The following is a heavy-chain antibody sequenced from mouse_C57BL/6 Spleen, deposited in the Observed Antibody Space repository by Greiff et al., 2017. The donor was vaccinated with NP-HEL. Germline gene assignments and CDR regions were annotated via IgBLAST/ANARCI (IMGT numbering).Heavy chain of an antibody. CDR1: GYTFTDYN. Sequence: EVQLQQSGPELVKPGASVKIPCKASGYTFTDYNMDWVKQSHGKSLEWIGDINPNNGGTIYNQKFKGKATLTVDKSSSTAYMELRSLTSEDTAVYYWARKRLYGNYDYYAMDYWGQGTSVTVSS. D-gene: IGHD2-1*01. V-gene: IGHV1-18*01. J-gene: IGHJ4*01. CDR3: ARKRLYGNYDYYAMDY. CDR2: INPNNGGT.